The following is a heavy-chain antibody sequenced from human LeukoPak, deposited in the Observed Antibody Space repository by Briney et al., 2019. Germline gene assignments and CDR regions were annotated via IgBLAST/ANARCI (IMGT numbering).Heavy chain of an antibody. D-gene: IGHD1-1*01. CDR1: GGSISSYY. V-gene: IGHV4-4*07. CDR2: IYTSGST. Sequence: SETLSLTCTVSGGSISSYYWSWIRQPAGKGLEWIGRIYTSGSTNYNPSLKSRVTMSIDTSQKKFSLNLTSVTAADTAVYYCASSSWKKTFDYWGQGALVTVSS. J-gene: IGHJ4*02. CDR3: ASSSWKKTFDY.